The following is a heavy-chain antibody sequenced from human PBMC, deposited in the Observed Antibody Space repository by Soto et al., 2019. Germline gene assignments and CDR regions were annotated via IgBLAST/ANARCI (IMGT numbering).Heavy chain of an antibody. J-gene: IGHJ5*02. CDR2: INHSGIT. D-gene: IGHD3-9*01. CDR1: GGSIGRSTYY. V-gene: IGHV4-39*01. CDR3: ARGASTERYFSPSGGAWFDP. Sequence: PSETLSLTCSLSGGSIGRSTYYWVWIRQSPGKGLEWIGEINHSGITNYNPSLKSRATIFVDTSKKQFTLQLTSVTAADTAVYYCARGASTERYFSPSGGAWFDPWGQGTLVTVSS.